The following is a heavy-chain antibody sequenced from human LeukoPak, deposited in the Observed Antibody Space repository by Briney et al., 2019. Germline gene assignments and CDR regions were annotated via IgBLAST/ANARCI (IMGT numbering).Heavy chain of an antibody. J-gene: IGHJ5*02. D-gene: IGHD2-2*01. V-gene: IGHV1-46*01. CDR1: GYTFTSYY. CDR3: ASDYCSSTSCYRWFDP. CDR2: INPSGGGT. Sequence: GASVKVSCKASGYTFTSYYMHWVRQAPGQGLEWMGIINPSGGGTSYAQKFQGRVTMTRDTSTSTVYMELSSLRSEDTAVYYCASDYCSSTSCYRWFDPWGQGTLVTVSS.